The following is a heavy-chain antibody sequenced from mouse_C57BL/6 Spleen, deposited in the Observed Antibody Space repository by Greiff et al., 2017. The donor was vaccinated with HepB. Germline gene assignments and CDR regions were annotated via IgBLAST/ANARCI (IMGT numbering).Heavy chain of an antibody. J-gene: IGHJ4*01. CDR3: ARGVYYGNYEGCYAMDY. CDR1: GYTFTSYW. V-gene: IGHV1-69*01. Sequence: VQLQQPGAELVMPGASVKLSCKASGYTFTSYWMHWVKQRPGQGLEWIGEIDPSDSYTNYNQKFKGKSTLTVDKSSSTAYMQLSSLTSEDSAVYYCARGVYYGNYEGCYAMDYWGQGTSVTVSS. CDR2: IDPSDSYT. D-gene: IGHD2-1*01.